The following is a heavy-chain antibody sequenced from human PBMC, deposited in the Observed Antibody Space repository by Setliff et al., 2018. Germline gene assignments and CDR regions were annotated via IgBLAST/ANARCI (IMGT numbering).Heavy chain of an antibody. V-gene: IGHV4-59*08. CDR3: ARHHAQYYSDSSGYYYEDWYFDL. J-gene: IGHJ2*01. Sequence: SETLSLTCSVSGGSITSYYWSWIRQPPGNGLEYIGYIYYSGSTNSNPSLKSRVTISVDTSKNQFSLKLSSVTAADTAVYYCARHHAQYYSDSSGYYYEDWYFDLWGRVTLGTVSS. CDR2: IYYSGST. CDR1: GGSITSYY. D-gene: IGHD3-22*01.